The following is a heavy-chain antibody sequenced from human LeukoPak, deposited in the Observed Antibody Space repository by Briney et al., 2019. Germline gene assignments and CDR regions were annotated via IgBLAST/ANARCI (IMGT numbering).Heavy chain of an antibody. Sequence: PSETLSLTCTVSGGSISSYYWSWIRQPPGKGLEWIGYIYYSGSTNYNPSLKSRVTISVDTSKNQFSLKLSSVTAADMAVYYCAGRQRWPFDYWGQGTLVTVSS. J-gene: IGHJ4*02. CDR2: IYYSGST. CDR3: AGRQRWPFDY. D-gene: IGHD4-23*01. CDR1: GGSISSYY. V-gene: IGHV4-59*01.